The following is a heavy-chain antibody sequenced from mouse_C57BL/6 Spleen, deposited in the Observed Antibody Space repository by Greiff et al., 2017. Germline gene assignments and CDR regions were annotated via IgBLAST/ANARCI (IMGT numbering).Heavy chain of an antibody. V-gene: IGHV2-2*01. Sequence: VQLQESGPGLVQPSQSLSITCTVSGFSLTSYGVHWVRQSPGKGLEWLGVIWSGGSTDYNAAFISRLSISKDNSKSQVFFKMNSLQADDTAMYYCARDPGYYGSSERYYFDYGGQGTTLTVSS. D-gene: IGHD1-1*01. CDR1: GFSLTSYG. J-gene: IGHJ2*01. CDR3: ARDPGYYGSSERYYFDY. CDR2: IWSGGST.